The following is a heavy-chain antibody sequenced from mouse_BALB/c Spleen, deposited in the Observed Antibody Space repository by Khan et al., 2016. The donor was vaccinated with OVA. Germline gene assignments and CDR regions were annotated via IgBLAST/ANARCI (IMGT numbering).Heavy chain of an antibody. V-gene: IGHV1S56*01. J-gene: IGHJ4*01. Sequence: QVQLQQSGPELVKPGASVKISCKASPYTFTAYDINWVKQRPGKGLAWIGWIHPGDGSTKYNEIFKGKARLTADTYSTTAYIELTSLTFENSAVYFVTRKGLRGVAMDYWGQGTSVSVSS. CDR2: IHPGDGST. CDR3: TRKGLRGVAMDY. D-gene: IGHD2-4*01. CDR1: PYTFTAYD.